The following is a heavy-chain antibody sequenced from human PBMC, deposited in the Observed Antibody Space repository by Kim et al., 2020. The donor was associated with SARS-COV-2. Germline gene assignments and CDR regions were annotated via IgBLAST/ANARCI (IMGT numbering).Heavy chain of an antibody. Sequence: GGSLRLSCAASGFTFSSYAMHWVRQAPGKGLEWVAVISYDGSNKYYADSVKGRFTISRDNSKNTLYLQMNSLRAEDTAVYYCARDLSASRGRVVVVPAAIWGQGTLVTVSS. J-gene: IGHJ4*02. D-gene: IGHD2-2*01. CDR1: GFTFSSYA. CDR2: ISYDGSNK. CDR3: ARDLSASRGRVVVVPAAI. V-gene: IGHV3-30-3*01.